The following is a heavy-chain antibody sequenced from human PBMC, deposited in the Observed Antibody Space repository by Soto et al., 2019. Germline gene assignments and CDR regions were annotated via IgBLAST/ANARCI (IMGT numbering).Heavy chain of an antibody. CDR3: NTWVASGNLVFDH. J-gene: IGHJ4*02. CDR1: GFTFSSST. Sequence: GGSLILSCAASGFTFSSSTLTWVRQAPGKGLEWVSGISGDGGSTSYADSVKGRFTISRDNSKNTLYLQMNSLRGDDTAVYYCNTWVASGNLVFDHWGQGTLVTVSS. V-gene: IGHV3-23*01. CDR2: ISGDGGST. D-gene: IGHD1-7*01.